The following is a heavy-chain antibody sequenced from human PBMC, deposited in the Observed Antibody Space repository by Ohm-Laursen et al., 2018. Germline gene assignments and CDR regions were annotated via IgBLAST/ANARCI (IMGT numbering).Heavy chain of an antibody. V-gene: IGHV3-23*01. D-gene: IGHD6-19*01. Sequence: SLRLSCAASGFTFSSYAMSWVRQAPGQGLEWVSAISGSGGSTYYADSVKGRFTISRDNSKNTLYLQMNSLRAEDTAVYYCAKVPTRSLGYSSGWYDYWGQGTLVTVSS. CDR3: AKVPTRSLGYSSGWYDY. J-gene: IGHJ4*02. CDR2: ISGSGGST. CDR1: GFTFSSYA.